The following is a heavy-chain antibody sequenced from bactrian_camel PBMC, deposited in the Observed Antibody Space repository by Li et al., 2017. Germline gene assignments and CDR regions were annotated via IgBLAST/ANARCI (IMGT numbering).Heavy chain of an antibody. V-gene: IGHV3S53*01. CDR3: VSDAYLEFISNY. D-gene: IGHD4*01. CDR1: EYTYSSRC. J-gene: IGHJ4*01. Sequence: HVQLVESGGGSVQAGGSLRLSCTPSEYTYSSRCMGWFRQAPGEEREGIAAIESDGSTSYIDSVKGRFTISKDNAKNTVYLQMNSLKPEDTAVYYCVSDAYLEFISNYWGQGTQVTVS. CDR2: IESDGST.